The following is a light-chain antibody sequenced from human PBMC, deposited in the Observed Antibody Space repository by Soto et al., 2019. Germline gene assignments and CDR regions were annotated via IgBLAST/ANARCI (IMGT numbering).Light chain of an antibody. V-gene: IGKV1-9*01. CDR2: AAS. J-gene: IGKJ5*01. CDR1: QGISSY. CDR3: QQRNSYLAIT. Sequence: DIQLTQSPSFLSASVGDRVTITCRASQGISSYLAWYQQNPGKAPKLLIYAASTVQSGVPSSFSGSRAWTEFTLTISSLQPEDFATYYCQQRNSYLAITFGQGTRLEIK.